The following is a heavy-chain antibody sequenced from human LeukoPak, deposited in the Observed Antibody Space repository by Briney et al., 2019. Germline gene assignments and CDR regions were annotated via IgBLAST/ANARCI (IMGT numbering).Heavy chain of an antibody. Sequence: GGSLRLSCAASGFTFSSYGMLWVRQAPGKGLEWVAFIHYDGSNKYYADSVKGRFTISRDNSTNTLYLHMNSLRAEDTAVYYCAKDPIRGVRPYYFSSWGQGTLVTVSS. CDR3: AKDPIRGVRPYYFSS. V-gene: IGHV3-30*02. D-gene: IGHD3-10*01. CDR2: IHYDGSNK. J-gene: IGHJ4*02. CDR1: GFTFSSYG.